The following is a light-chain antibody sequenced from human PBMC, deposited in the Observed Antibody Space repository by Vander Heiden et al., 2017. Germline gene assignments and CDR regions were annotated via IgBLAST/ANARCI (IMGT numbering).Light chain of an antibody. J-gene: IGLJ2*01. CDR1: KLGDKY. Sequence: SYELTQLSSLSVSPGQTASITCSGDKLGDKYACWYQQKPGQSPVLVIYQDSKRPSGIPERFSGSNSGNTATLTISGTQAMDEADYYCQAWDSSTVVFGGGTKLTVL. CDR3: QAWDSSTVV. V-gene: IGLV3-1*01. CDR2: QDS.